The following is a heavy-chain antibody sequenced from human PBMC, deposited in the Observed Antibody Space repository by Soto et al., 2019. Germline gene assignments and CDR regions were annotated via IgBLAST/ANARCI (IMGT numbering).Heavy chain of an antibody. CDR3: ATGDIWIGYFTVDS. CDR2: FIPVYRTL. V-gene: IGHV1-69*01. D-gene: IGHD3-3*01. Sequence: QVLLVQSGAEVKKPGSSVKISCKASGGSFGNSAINWVRQTPGQGLEWLGGFIPVYRTLNYAQKFQGRVTITADESTGTAYMTLSSLASNDTAVYYCATGDIWIGYFTVDSWGQGTRVTVSS. J-gene: IGHJ4*02. CDR1: GGSFGNSA.